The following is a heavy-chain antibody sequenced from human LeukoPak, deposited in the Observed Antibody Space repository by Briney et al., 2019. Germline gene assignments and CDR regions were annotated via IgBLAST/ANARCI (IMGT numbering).Heavy chain of an antibody. V-gene: IGHV4-34*01. CDR1: GGSFSGYY. CDR2: INHSGST. D-gene: IGHD6-19*01. J-gene: IGHJ4*02. CDR3: ARGDSSGWSY. Sequence: SETLSLTCAVYGGSFSGYYWSWIRQPPGKGLEWIGEINHSGSTNYNPSLKSRVTISVDTSKNQFSLKLSSVTTADTAVYYCARGDSSGWSYWGQGTLVTVSS.